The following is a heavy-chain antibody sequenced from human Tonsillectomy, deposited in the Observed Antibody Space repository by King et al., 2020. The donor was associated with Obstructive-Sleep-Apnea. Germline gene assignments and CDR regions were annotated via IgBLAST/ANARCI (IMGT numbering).Heavy chain of an antibody. CDR1: GLTFSSYG. V-gene: IGHV3-33*06. Sequence: VQLVESGGGVVQPGRSLRLSCAASGLTFSSYGMHWVRQAPGKGLEWVVVIWYDGSNKYYADSVKGRFTISRDNSKNTLYLQMNSLRAEDTAVYYCAKDSISHSGSYWYFDLWGRGTLVTVSS. D-gene: IGHD1-26*01. CDR2: IWYDGSNK. J-gene: IGHJ2*01. CDR3: AKDSISHSGSYWYFDL.